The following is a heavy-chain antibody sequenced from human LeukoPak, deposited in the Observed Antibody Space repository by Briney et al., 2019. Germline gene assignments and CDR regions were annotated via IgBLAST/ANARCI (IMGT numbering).Heavy chain of an antibody. CDR3: AKDYYDSSGYYYARPRGSAVLD. J-gene: IGHJ4*02. V-gene: IGHV3-33*06. Sequence: GGSLRLSCAASGFTFSSYGMHWVRQAPGKGLEWVAVIWYDGSNKYYADSVKGRFTFSRDNSKNTLYLQMNSLRAEDTAVYYCAKDYYDSSGYYYARPRGSAVLDWGQGTLVTVSS. D-gene: IGHD3-22*01. CDR1: GFTFSSYG. CDR2: IWYDGSNK.